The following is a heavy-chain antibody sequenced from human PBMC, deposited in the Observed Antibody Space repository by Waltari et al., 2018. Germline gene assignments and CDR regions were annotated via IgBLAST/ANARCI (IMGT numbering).Heavy chain of an antibody. V-gene: IGHV3-48*01. CDR2: SSSSSSTI. Sequence: ELQLVESGGGLVQPGGSLTLSCSASGLTFSIYSMNLVRPAPGQGLGWVSYSSSSSSTIYYADSVKGRFTISRDNAKNSLYLQMNSLRAEDTAVYYCARVGYYEKSPGHWYFDLWGRGTLVTVSS. CDR3: ARVGYYEKSPGHWYFDL. D-gene: IGHD3-22*01. CDR1: GLTFSIYS. J-gene: IGHJ2*01.